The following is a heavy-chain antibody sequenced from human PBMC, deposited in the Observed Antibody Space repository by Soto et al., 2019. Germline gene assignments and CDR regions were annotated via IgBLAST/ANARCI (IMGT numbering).Heavy chain of an antibody. CDR1: GFSFSSYA. CDR3: PRAPRRGIAAPGTWGSGMDV. CDR2: ISYDGNNK. Sequence: QVQVVESGGGVVQPGRSLRLSCAASGFSFSSYAMHWVRQAPGKGLEWVAVISYDGNNKYYADSVKGRITISRDSSKNMVYLQMNSLRPEYTAVYYCPRAPRRGIAAPGTWGSGMDVWGQGTTVTVSS. D-gene: IGHD6-13*01. V-gene: IGHV3-30-3*01. J-gene: IGHJ6*02.